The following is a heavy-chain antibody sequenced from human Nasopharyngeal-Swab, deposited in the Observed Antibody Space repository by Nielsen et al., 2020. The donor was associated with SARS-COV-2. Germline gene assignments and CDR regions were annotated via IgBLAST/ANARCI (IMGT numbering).Heavy chain of an antibody. J-gene: IGHJ4*02. CDR2: ISSSSDLI. V-gene: IGHV3-48*02. CDR1: GFTPGRFS. D-gene: IGHD1-26*01. CDR3: ARDPNDSGSYEGYFDY. Sequence: GGSLRLSCAASGFTPGRFSLTWVRQAPGKGLEWVSYISSSSDLIYYADSVKGRFTISRDNAKNSLYLQMNSLRDEDTAVYYCARDPNDSGSYEGYFDYWGQGSLVTVSS.